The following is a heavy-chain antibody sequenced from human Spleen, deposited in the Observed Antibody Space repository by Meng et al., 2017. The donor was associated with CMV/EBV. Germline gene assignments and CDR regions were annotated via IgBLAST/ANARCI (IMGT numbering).Heavy chain of an antibody. Sequence: GESLKISCAASGFTFSSYEMNWVRQAPGKGLEWVSVIYRGGSTYYADSVKGRFTISRDNSKNTLYLQMNSLRAEDTAVYYCARDKSFRWGLIVRQLPPPYGMDVWGQGTTVTVSS. V-gene: IGHV3-66*02. CDR2: IYRGGST. J-gene: IGHJ6*02. D-gene: IGHD1-26*01. CDR1: GFTFSSYE. CDR3: ARDKSFRWGLIVRQLPPPYGMDV.